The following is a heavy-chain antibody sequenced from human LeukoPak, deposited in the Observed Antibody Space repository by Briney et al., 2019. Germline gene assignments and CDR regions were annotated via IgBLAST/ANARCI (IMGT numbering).Heavy chain of an antibody. CDR1: GFTFDDYG. J-gene: IGHJ1*01. CDR2: ISWDGGST. Sequence: GGSLRLXCAASGFTFDDYGMHWVRQAPGKGLEWVSLISWDGGSTYYADSVKGRFTISRDNSKNSLYLQMNSLRAEDTALYYCAKDIADGYNPPEYFQHWGQGTLVTVSS. V-gene: IGHV3-43D*04. D-gene: IGHD5-24*01. CDR3: AKDIADGYNPPEYFQH.